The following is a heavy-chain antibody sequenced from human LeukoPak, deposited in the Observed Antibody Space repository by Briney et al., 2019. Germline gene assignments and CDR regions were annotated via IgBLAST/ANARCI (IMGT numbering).Heavy chain of an antibody. Sequence: GGSLRLSCAASGFTFSSYAMAWVRQAPGKGLEWVSGISGSGASTYYADSVKGRFTISRDNSKNTLYLQMNSLRAEDTAVYYCAKKPSSSGYYPFDYWGQGTLATVSS. V-gene: IGHV3-23*01. CDR1: GFTFSSYA. CDR2: ISGSGAST. J-gene: IGHJ4*02. CDR3: AKKPSSSGYYPFDY. D-gene: IGHD3-22*01.